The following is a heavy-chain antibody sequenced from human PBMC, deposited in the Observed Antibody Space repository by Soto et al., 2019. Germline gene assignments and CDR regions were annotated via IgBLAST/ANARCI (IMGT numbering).Heavy chain of an antibody. V-gene: IGHV3-11*01. CDR2: ISSSGNTI. CDR1: GFTFSDYY. CDR3: ASRPMTRVTWFVYDY. D-gene: IGHD3-22*01. Sequence: QVQLVESGGALVKPGGSLRLSCAASGFTFSDYYMSWIRQAPGKGLEWVSYISSSGNTIYYADSVKGRFTISRDNAKNSLYLQMNSLRAEDTAVYYCASRPMTRVTWFVYDYWGQGTLVTVSS. J-gene: IGHJ4*02.